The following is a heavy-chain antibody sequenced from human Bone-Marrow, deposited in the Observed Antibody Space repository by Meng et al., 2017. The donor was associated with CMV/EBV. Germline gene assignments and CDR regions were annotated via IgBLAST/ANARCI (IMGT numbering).Heavy chain of an antibody. CDR2: INPNGGTT. Sequence: ASVKVSCKASKYTFTTYYIHWVRQAPGQGLEWMGIINPNGGTTSCAEKFLGRVTMTSDTSTGTVYMEMSSLRSEDTAVYYCASSAYDFRHGGYSGMVDYNGMDVWGRGTTITVSS. D-gene: IGHD3-3*01. CDR3: ASSAYDFRHGGYSGMVDYNGMDV. CDR1: KYTFTTYY. J-gene: IGHJ6*02. V-gene: IGHV1-46*01.